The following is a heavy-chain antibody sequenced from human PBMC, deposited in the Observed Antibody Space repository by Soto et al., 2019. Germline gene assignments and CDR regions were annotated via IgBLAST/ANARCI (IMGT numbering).Heavy chain of an antibody. CDR3: ARDYKPVTAMAPTHPFDY. J-gene: IGHJ4*02. CDR2: IYHSGST. Sequence: SETLSLTCAVSGGSISSSNWWSWVRQPPGKGLEWIGEIYHSGSTNYNPSLKSRVTISVDKSKNQFSLKLSSVTAADTAVYYCARDYKPVTAMAPTHPFDYWGQGTLVTVSS. V-gene: IGHV4-4*02. D-gene: IGHD5-18*01. CDR1: GGSISSSNW.